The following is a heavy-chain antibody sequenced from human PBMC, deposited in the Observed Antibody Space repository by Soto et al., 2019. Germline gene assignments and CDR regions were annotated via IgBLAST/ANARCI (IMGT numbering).Heavy chain of an antibody. V-gene: IGHV4-39*01. CDR1: GGSISSSSYY. Sequence: SETLSLTCTVSGGSISSSSYYWGWIRQPPGKGLEWIGSIYYSGSTYYNPSLKSRVTISVDTSKNQFSLKLSSVTAADTAVCYCARTVDYGDETGAFDIWGQGTMVTVSS. CDR2: IYYSGST. J-gene: IGHJ3*02. D-gene: IGHD4-17*01. CDR3: ARTVDYGDETGAFDI.